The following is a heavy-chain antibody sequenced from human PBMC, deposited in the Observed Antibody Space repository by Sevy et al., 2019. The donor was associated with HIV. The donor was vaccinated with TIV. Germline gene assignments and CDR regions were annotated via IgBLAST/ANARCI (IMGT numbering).Heavy chain of an antibody. CDR3: AREGSPYDTYYYYYGMDV. J-gene: IGHJ6*02. Sequence: GGFLRLSCAASGFTFNSYWMSWVRQAPGKGLEWVANIKQDGSEKYYVDSVKGRFTISRDNSQNSLFLQMNTLRAEDTAVNYCAREGSPYDTYYYYYGMDVWGQGTTVTVSS. D-gene: IGHD5-12*01. CDR1: GFTFNSYW. V-gene: IGHV3-7*01. CDR2: IKQDGSEK.